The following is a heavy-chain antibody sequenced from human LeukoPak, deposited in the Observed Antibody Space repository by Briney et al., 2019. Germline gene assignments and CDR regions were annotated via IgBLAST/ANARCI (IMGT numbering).Heavy chain of an antibody. J-gene: IGHJ4*02. CDR3: ARAAMVRGVDYFDY. Sequence: GGSLRLSCAASGFTFRIYAMTWVRQAPGRGLEWVARIKEDGSNVHYVDSVKGRFTISRDNSKNTLYLQMNSLRVEDTAIYYCARAAMVRGVDYFDYWGQGTLVTVSS. D-gene: IGHD3-10*01. V-gene: IGHV3-7*04. CDR1: GFTFRIYA. CDR2: IKEDGSNV.